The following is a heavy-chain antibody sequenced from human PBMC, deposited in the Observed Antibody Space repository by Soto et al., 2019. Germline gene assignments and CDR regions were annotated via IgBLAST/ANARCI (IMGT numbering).Heavy chain of an antibody. CDR2: IDWDDDK. J-gene: IGHJ5*02. CDR3: AKTGRDGSWFDP. D-gene: IGHD2-15*01. V-gene: IGHV2-70*04. CDR1: GFALSTSNMR. Sequence: SGPTLVNPTQTLTLTCTFSGFALSTSNMRVSWIRQPPGKALEWLARIDWDDDKFYSTSLKTRLTISKDTSKNQVVLTMTNMDPVDTATYCCAKTGRDGSWFDPWGQGTLVTVSS.